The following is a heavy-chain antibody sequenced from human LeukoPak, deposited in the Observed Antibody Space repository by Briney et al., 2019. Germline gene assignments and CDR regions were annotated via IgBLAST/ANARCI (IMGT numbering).Heavy chain of an antibody. Sequence: GASVKVSCKASGYTFTGYYMHWVRQAPGQGLEWMGGIIPIFGTANYAQKFQGRVTITADESTSTAYMELSSLRSEDTAVYYCARSPPSTYSGYDYGDYWGQGTLVTVSS. CDR3: ARSPPSTYSGYDYGDY. CDR2: IIPIFGTA. J-gene: IGHJ4*02. V-gene: IGHV1-69*13. D-gene: IGHD5-12*01. CDR1: GYTFTGYY.